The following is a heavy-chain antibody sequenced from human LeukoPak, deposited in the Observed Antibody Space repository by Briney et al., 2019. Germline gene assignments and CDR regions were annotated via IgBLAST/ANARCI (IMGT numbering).Heavy chain of an antibody. D-gene: IGHD3-10*01. V-gene: IGHV3-23*01. CDR2: ISGSGGST. CDR3: LAQPRTVRGVATVDY. J-gene: IGHJ4*02. Sequence: PGGSLRLSGAASGFTFSSYAMSWVRQAPGKGLEWFSAISGSGGSTYYADSVKGRFTISRDNSKNTLYLQMKSLRAEDTAVYYCLAQPRTVRGVATVDYWGQGTLVTVSS. CDR1: GFTFSSYA.